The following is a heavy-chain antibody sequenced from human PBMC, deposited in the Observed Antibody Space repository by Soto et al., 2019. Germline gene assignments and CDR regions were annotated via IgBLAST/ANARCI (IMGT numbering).Heavy chain of an antibody. D-gene: IGHD3-3*01. CDR1: GYTFTSYD. V-gene: IGHV1-8*01. J-gene: IGHJ4*02. CDR3: ARGERFLEWFQFDY. CDR2: MNPTSGNT. Sequence: GASVKVSCKASGYTFTSYDINWVRQATGQGLEWMGWMNPTSGNTGFAQKFQGRVTMTRDTSISTAYMELSSLRSEDTSVYYCARGERFLEWFQFDYWGQGTLVTVSS.